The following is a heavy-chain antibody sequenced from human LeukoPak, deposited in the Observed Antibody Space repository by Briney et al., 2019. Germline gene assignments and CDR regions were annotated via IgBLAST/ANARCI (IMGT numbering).Heavy chain of an antibody. CDR3: AREIFNGFDI. CDR1: GFTFSSHA. V-gene: IGHV3-30-3*01. CDR2: ISYDGSRK. Sequence: PGGSLKLSCAASGFTFSSHAMHWVRQAPGKGLEWVAVISYDGSRKNYADSVRGRFTISRDNSKNSLSLQMNSLRAEDTAVYYCAREIFNGFDIWGQGTMVTVSS. J-gene: IGHJ3*02.